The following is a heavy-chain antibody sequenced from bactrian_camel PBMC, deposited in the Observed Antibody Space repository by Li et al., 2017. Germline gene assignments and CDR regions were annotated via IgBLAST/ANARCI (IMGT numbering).Heavy chain of an antibody. CDR1: GFDFDTKD. Sequence: HVQLVESGGDSVPAGGSLRLTCTGSGFDFDTKDMSWYRQTPGTSECKLVSTQYRNGDIYYLPSVKGRFTISRDDYKMTLYLQMNDLRPNDTAAYYCAAEGYGFHCGEKYKFWGQGTQVTVS. V-gene: IGHV3S60*01. D-gene: IGHD5*01. CDR3: AAEGYGFHCGEKYKF. J-gene: IGHJ4*01. CDR2: QYRNGDI.